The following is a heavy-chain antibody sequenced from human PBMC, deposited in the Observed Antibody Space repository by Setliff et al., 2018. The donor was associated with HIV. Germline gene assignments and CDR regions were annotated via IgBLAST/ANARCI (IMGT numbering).Heavy chain of an antibody. CDR1: GFTFSDYS. CDR3: MTDPTVTTNSWFDP. CDR2: ISSRSSTI. Sequence: GGSLRLSCVGSGFTFSDYSLNWVRQAPGKGLEWVSYISSRSSTIYYTDSVKGRFTISRDNAKNSLFLQMNSLRAEDTAVYYCMTDPTVTTNSWFDPWGQGTLVTVSS. J-gene: IGHJ5*02. D-gene: IGHD4-17*01. V-gene: IGHV3-48*04.